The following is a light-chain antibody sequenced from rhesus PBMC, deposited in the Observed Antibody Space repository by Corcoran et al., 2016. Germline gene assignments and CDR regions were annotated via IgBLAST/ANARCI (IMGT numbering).Light chain of an antibody. CDR3: SPYAGRNTYI. J-gene: IGLJ1*01. CDR1: SNDIGGYDY. V-gene: IGLV2-23*01. Sequence: QAALTQPPSVSGSPGQSVPISCTGTSNDIGGYDYVSWYQQHPGRAPKLLIYDISQRPLGVSDRFSGPKSGNTASLTISGLQAEDEADYFCSPYAGRNTYISASGTRLTVL. CDR2: DIS.